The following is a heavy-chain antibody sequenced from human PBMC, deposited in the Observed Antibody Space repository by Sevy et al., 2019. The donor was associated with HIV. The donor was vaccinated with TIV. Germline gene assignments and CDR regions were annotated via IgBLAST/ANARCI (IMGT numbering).Heavy chain of an antibody. V-gene: IGHV1-18*04. CDR3: AREIYFHDATSYYALDV. J-gene: IGHJ1*01. D-gene: IGHD3-22*01. CDR1: GYIFTNHA. CDR2: ITPYNGRT. Sequence: ASVKVSCETSGYIFTNHAVSWVRQAPGQGLEWLGWITPYNGRTKSAEKIKGRLTMSTDTSTATVYMELRSLRADDTAVYFCAREIYFHDATSYYALDVWGQGTLVTVSS.